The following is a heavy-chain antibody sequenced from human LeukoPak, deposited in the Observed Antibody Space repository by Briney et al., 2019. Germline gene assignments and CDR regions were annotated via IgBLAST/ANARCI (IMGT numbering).Heavy chain of an antibody. CDR2: INPNSGGT. CDR3: ASQFCSSTSCYPEYFQH. Sequence: ASVKVSCKASGYTFTGYYMHWVRQAPGQGLEWMGWINPNSGGTNYAQKFQGRVTMTRDTSISTAYMELSRLRSDDTAVYYCASQFCSSTSCYPEYFQHWGQGTLVTVSS. CDR1: GYTFTGYY. D-gene: IGHD2-2*01. J-gene: IGHJ1*01. V-gene: IGHV1-2*02.